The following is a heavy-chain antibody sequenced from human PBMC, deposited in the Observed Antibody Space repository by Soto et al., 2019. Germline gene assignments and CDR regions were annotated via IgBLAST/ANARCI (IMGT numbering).Heavy chain of an antibody. D-gene: IGHD4-17*01. Sequence: QGELVQSGAEVKKPGASVKVSFKASGYTFPSSTISWLRQAPGQGLEWLGWINAYSGDRKFAQRFHGRVTMTTDTSTSTAYLELTSLTSDDTAIYYCASANYGDSDYWGQGTLLTVSS. V-gene: IGHV1-18*01. J-gene: IGHJ4*02. CDR3: ASANYGDSDY. CDR1: GYTFPSST. CDR2: INAYSGDR.